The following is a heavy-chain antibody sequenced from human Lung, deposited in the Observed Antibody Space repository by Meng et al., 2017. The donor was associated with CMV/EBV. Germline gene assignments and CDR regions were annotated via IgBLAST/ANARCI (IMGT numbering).Heavy chain of an antibody. D-gene: IGHD3-3*01. CDR3: ARVFDYAFWSGYYTNGMDV. CDR2: INSDGSST. CDR1: GFTFSSYW. J-gene: IGHJ6*02. V-gene: IGHV3-74*01. Sequence: GESLKISCAASGFTFSSYWMHWVRQAPGKGLVWVSRINSDGSSTSYADSVKGRFPISRDNAKKTLYLQMNSLRAEDTAVYYCARVFDYAFWSGYYTNGMDVWGQGXTVTVSS.